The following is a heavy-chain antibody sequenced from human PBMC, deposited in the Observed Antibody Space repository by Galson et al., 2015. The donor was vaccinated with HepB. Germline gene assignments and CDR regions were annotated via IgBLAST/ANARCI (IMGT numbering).Heavy chain of an antibody. V-gene: IGHV1-69*04. CDR1: GDTFSSQA. Sequence: SVKVSCKVSGDTFSSQAINWVRQAPGQGLEWMGRIIPILGTANYAHKFQGRVTITAHKSTNTAYMELSSLRSEDTAVYYCATMVGYSGYDFTSMWGQGTLVTVSS. CDR2: IIPILGTA. J-gene: IGHJ4*02. CDR3: ATMVGYSGYDFTSM. D-gene: IGHD5-12*01.